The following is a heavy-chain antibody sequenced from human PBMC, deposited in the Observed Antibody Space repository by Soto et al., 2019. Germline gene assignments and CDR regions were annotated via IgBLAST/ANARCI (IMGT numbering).Heavy chain of an antibody. CDR2: INHSGST. CDR3: AREKYSSSWYYYYYMDV. J-gene: IGHJ6*03. D-gene: IGHD6-13*01. CDR1: GGSFSGYY. Sequence: SETLSLTCAVYGGSFSGYYWSWIRQPPGKGLEWIGEINHSGSTNYNPSLKSRVTISVDTSKNQFSLKLSSVTAADTAVYYCAREKYSSSWYYYYYMDVWGKGTTVTVSS. V-gene: IGHV4-34*01.